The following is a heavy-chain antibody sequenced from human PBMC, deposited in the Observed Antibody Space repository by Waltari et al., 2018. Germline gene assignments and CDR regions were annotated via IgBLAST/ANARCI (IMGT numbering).Heavy chain of an antibody. CDR3: ARLWYYDSSGYFDY. J-gene: IGHJ4*02. CDR2: ISGDGGTT. Sequence: EVQLVESGGGLVQPGGSLRLSCAASGFTFSSYAMSWVRQAPGKGLEWVSAISGDGGTTYYADSVKGRFTISRDNSNNTLYLQMNSLRAEDTAVYYCARLWYYDSSGYFDYWGQGTLVTVSS. D-gene: IGHD3-22*01. CDR1: GFTFSSYA. V-gene: IGHV3-23*04.